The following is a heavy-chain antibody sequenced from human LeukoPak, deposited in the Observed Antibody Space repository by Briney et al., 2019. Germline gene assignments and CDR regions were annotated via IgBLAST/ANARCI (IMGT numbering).Heavy chain of an antibody. CDR1: GYTFTGYY. CDR3: ARDRRLRLGELLVYYFDY. D-gene: IGHD3-16*01. V-gene: IGHV1-2*02. CDR2: INPNSGGT. J-gene: IGHJ4*02. Sequence: ASVTVSCKASGYTFTGYYMHWVRQAPGQGLEWMGWINPNSGGTNYAQKFQGRVTMTRDTSTSTVYMELSSLRSEDTAVYYCARDRRLRLGELLVYYFDYWGQGTLVTVSS.